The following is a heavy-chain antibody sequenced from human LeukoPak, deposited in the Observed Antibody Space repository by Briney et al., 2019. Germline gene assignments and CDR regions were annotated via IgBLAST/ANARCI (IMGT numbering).Heavy chain of an antibody. CDR1: GFTFSSYT. Sequence: GGSLRLSCAASGFTFSSYTMNWVRQAPGKGLEWVSSISTSSIYIYYADSLKGRFTISRDNARKSPYLQMNSLRAEDTAAYYCARGRDGYNLVDAFDIWGQGTMVTVSS. V-gene: IGHV3-21*01. J-gene: IGHJ3*02. CDR2: ISTSSIYI. D-gene: IGHD5-24*01. CDR3: ARGRDGYNLVDAFDI.